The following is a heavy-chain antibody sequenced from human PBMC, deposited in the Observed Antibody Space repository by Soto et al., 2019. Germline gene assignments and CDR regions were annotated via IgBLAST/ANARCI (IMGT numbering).Heavy chain of an antibody. CDR2: IKPDGGEK. CDR3: AKALWFGVVLSGGYFDY. Sequence: GSLRLSCAASGFTFSTYWMSWVRQAPGKGLEWVANIKPDGGEKWYVDSVRGRFTISRDNAKNSLNLQMNSLRAEDTAVYYCAKALWFGVVLSGGYFDYWGQGT. CDR1: GFTFSTYW. J-gene: IGHJ4*02. D-gene: IGHD3-10*01. V-gene: IGHV3-7*02.